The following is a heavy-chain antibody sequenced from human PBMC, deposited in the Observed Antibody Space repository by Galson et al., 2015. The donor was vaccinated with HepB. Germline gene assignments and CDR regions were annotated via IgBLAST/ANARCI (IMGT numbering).Heavy chain of an antibody. D-gene: IGHD6-19*01. Sequence: SLRLSCAASGFTVSSNYMSWVRQAPGKGLEWVSVIYSGGSTYYADSVKGRFTISRDNSKNTLYLQMNSLRAEDTAVYYCASSIAVAGKGSYYYYGMDVWGQGTTVTVSS. J-gene: IGHJ6*02. V-gene: IGHV3-66*02. CDR1: GFTVSSNY. CDR3: ASSIAVAGKGSYYYYGMDV. CDR2: IYSGGST.